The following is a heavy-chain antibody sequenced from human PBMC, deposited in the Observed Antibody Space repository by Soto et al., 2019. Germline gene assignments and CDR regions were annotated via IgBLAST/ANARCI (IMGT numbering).Heavy chain of an antibody. CDR1: GGTFSSYA. CDR2: IIPIFGTA. Sequence: QGQLVQSGTEVKKPGSSVKVSCKASGGTFSSYAISWVRQAPGQRLEWMGGIIPIFGTANYAQKFQGRVTITADESTRTAYMELSSLRSEDTAVYYCARERLNYYGSGSYNWFDPWGQGTLVTVSS. D-gene: IGHD3-10*01. J-gene: IGHJ5*02. V-gene: IGHV1-69*01. CDR3: ARERLNYYGSGSYNWFDP.